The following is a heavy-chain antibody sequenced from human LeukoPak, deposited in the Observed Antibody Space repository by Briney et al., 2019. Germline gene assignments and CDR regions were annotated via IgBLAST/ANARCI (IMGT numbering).Heavy chain of an antibody. V-gene: IGHV3-23*01. D-gene: IGHD3-10*01. CDR1: GFTFSSYA. Sequence: PGGSLRLSCAASGFTFSSYAMSWVRQAPGKGLEWVSAISGSGGSTYYADSVKGRFTISRDNSKNTLYLQVNSLRAEDTAVYYCAKDHMVRGVSDYWGQGTLVTVSS. J-gene: IGHJ4*02. CDR3: AKDHMVRGVSDY. CDR2: ISGSGGST.